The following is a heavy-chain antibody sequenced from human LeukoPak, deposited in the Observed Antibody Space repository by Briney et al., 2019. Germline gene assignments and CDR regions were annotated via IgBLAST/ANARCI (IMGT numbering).Heavy chain of an antibody. CDR3: ARAWSGGDCYFGY. Sequence: SETLSLTCTVSGGSISSSSYYWSWIRQPPGKGLEWIGYIYYSGSTYYNPSLKSRVTISVDTSKNQFSLKLSSVTAADTAVYYCARAWSGGDCYFGYWGQGTLVTVSS. J-gene: IGHJ4*02. V-gene: IGHV4-30-4*01. CDR1: GGSISSSSYY. CDR2: IYYSGST. D-gene: IGHD2-21*02.